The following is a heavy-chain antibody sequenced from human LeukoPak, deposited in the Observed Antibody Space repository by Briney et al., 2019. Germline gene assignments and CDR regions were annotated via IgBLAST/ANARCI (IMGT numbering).Heavy chain of an antibody. D-gene: IGHD2-2*01. J-gene: IGHJ3*02. Sequence: GGSLRLSCAASGFTFSNAWMSWVRQAPGKGLEWVAVIWYDGSNKYYADSVKGRFTISRDNSKNTLYLQMNSLRAEDTAVYYCARGREYCSSTSCRDAFDIWGLGTMVTVSS. CDR2: IWYDGSNK. CDR3: ARGREYCSSTSCRDAFDI. CDR1: GFTFSNAW. V-gene: IGHV3-33*08.